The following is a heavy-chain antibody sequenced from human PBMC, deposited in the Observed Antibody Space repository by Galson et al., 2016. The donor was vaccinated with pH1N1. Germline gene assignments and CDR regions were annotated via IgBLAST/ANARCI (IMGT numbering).Heavy chain of an antibody. V-gene: IGHV3-7*01. Sequence: SLRLSCAASGFTLSTYWMTWVRQAPGKGLEWVANINQDGSEIYYVDSVKGRFTISRDNAKNSLHLQMSSLRAEDTAVYYCARAIAAAGSAWGQGTLVTVSS. CDR3: ARAIAAAGSA. CDR2: INQDGSEI. CDR1: GFTLSTYW. D-gene: IGHD6-13*01. J-gene: IGHJ3*01.